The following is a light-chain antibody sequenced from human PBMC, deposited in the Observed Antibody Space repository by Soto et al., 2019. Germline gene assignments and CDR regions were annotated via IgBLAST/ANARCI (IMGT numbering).Light chain of an antibody. CDR3: QQYNSKRT. CDR1: QSISSW. Sequence: DMKSTQSATTVAPSVGDIVTITCRASQSISSWLAWHQQKPGKAPKLLISKASSLESGVPSRFSGSGSGTEFTLPLTRLQPDDFAAYYCQQYNSKRTCREGTKVDI. V-gene: IGKV1-5*03. J-gene: IGKJ1*01. CDR2: KAS.